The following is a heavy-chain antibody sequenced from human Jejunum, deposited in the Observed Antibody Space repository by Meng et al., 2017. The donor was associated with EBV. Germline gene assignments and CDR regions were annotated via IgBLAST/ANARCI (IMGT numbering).Heavy chain of an antibody. D-gene: IGHD3-16*01. CDR2: INPNSGGA. V-gene: IGHV1-2*06. CDR1: AYTFAGYY. CDR3: AREGLVGDLRYFDL. J-gene: IGHJ2*01. Sequence: QVQLVQSGAEVNKPGASVQVSCKASAYTFAGYYMHWVRQAPGQGLEWMGRINPNSGGANYAQKFQGRVTMTRDTSISTAYMELSRLRSDDTAVYYCAREGLVGDLRYFDLWGRGTLVTVSS.